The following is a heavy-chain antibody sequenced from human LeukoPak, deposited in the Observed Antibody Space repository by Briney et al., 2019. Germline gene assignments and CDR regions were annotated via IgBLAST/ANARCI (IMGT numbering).Heavy chain of an antibody. Sequence: ETLSLTCTVSGVSIATYYWSWVRQAPGKGLEWVSGINWNGGSTGYADSVKGRFTISRDNAKNSLYLQMNSLRAEDTALYYCAREGSISGWFDYWGQGTLVTVSS. D-gene: IGHD6-19*01. CDR3: AREGSISGWFDY. CDR1: GVSIATYY. V-gene: IGHV3-20*04. J-gene: IGHJ4*02. CDR2: INWNGGST.